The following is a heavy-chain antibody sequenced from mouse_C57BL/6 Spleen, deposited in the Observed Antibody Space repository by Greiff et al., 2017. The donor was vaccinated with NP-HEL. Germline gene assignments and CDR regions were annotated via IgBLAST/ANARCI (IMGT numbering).Heavy chain of an antibody. V-gene: IGHV1-82*01. CDR1: GYAFSSSW. Sequence: VQLQQSGPELVKPRASVKISCKASGYAFSSSWMNWVKQRPGKGLEWIGRIYPGDGDTNYNGKFKGKATLTADKSSSTAYMQLSSLTSEDSAVYFCARSDGYYWYFDVWGTGTTVTVSS. J-gene: IGHJ1*03. D-gene: IGHD2-3*01. CDR2: IYPGDGDT. CDR3: ARSDGYYWYFDV.